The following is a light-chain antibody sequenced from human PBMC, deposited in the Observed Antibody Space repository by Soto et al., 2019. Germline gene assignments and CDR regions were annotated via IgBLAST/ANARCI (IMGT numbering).Light chain of an antibody. CDR1: SSDVGDYNY. V-gene: IGLV2-11*01. CDR2: EVS. J-gene: IGLJ2*01. CDR3: CSYAGTYNVV. Sequence: QSVLTQPRSVSGSPGQSVTISCTGTSSDVGDYNYVSWYQQHPGKAPKFIIYEVSKRPSGVPDRFSGSKSGNTASLTISGLQDADEADYYCCSYAGTYNVVFGGGTKLTVL.